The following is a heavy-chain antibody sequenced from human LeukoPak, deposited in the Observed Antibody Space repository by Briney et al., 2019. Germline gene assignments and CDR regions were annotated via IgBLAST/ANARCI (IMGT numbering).Heavy chain of an antibody. D-gene: IGHD1-26*01. V-gene: IGHV4-4*07. J-gene: IGHJ4*02. CDR2: IYTSGST. Sequence: SETLSLTCTVSGGSISSFYWSWIRQPAGKGLEWIGRIYTSGSTNYNPSLKSRVTMSVDTSKNQFSLKESSVPATAVSVYSGARGEALVGAIDFWGQGTLVTVSS. CDR1: GGSISSFY. CDR3: ARGEALVGAIDF.